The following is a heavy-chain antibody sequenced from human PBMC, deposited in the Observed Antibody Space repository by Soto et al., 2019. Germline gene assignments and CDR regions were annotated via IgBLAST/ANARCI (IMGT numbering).Heavy chain of an antibody. Sequence: AVKVSCKASGVTFSSYAISWVRQAPVQGLEWMGGLIPIFGTANYAQKVQGRVTITADKSTSTAYMELSSLTSEDTAVYYCAREEEEAAAGTGHYYYYGMDVWGQGTTVTVSS. CDR2: LIPIFGTA. CDR1: GVTFSSYA. V-gene: IGHV1-69*06. J-gene: IGHJ6*01. D-gene: IGHD6-13*01. CDR3: AREEEEAAAGTGHYYYYGMDV.